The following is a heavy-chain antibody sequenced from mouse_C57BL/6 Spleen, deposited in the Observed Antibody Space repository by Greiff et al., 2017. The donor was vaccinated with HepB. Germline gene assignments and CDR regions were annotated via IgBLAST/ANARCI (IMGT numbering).Heavy chain of an antibody. CDR3: ARHEEITTVVAHFDY. J-gene: IGHJ2*01. V-gene: IGHV5-6*01. CDR2: ISSGGSYT. Sequence: EVQRVESGGDLVKPGGSLKLSCAASGFTFSSYGMSWVRQTPDKRLEWVATISSGGSYTYYPDSVKGRFTISRDNAKNTLYLQMSSLKSEDTAMYYCARHEEITTVVAHFDYWGQGTTLTVSS. CDR1: GFTFSSYG. D-gene: IGHD1-1*01.